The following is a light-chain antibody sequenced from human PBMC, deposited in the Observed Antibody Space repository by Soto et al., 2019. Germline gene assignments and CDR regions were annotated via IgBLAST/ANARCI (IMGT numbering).Light chain of an antibody. Sequence: QPVLTQPHSVSGAPGQRVTISCTGISSNIGTNYDVHWYQQLPGTAPKLLIYENMKRPSVVPDRFSGSRSGTSASLAITVRQTVDEAYYYCQSYETRLGGYVCGTGTKLHVL. CDR1: SSNIGTNYD. CDR3: QSYETRLGGYV. CDR2: ENM. V-gene: IGLV1-40*01. J-gene: IGLJ1*01.